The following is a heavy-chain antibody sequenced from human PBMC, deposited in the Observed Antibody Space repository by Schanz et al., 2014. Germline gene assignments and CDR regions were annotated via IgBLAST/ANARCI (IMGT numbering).Heavy chain of an antibody. CDR1: TFTFDHYA. Sequence: EVQLLESGGGLVQPGGSLRLSCSASTFTFDHYAMTWVRQAPGKGLEWVAAVSSRSDDNKYADSVRGRFTISRDNTKNALLLQMIDLRAEDADVYYCARDDTTESYCSAGPPIDYWGQGTLVTVSS. CDR3: ARDDTTESYCSAGPPIDY. D-gene: IGHD1-26*01. V-gene: IGHV3-23*05. J-gene: IGHJ4*02. CDR2: VSSRSDDN.